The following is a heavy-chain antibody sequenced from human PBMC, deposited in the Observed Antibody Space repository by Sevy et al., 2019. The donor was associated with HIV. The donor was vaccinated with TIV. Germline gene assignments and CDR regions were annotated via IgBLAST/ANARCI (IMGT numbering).Heavy chain of an antibody. Sequence: GGSLRLSCAASGFTFSSYWMSWVRQAPGKGLEWVANIKQDGSEKYYVDSVKGRFTISRDNAKNSLYLQMNSLRAEDTAVYYCARAHINYYDSSETPYYFDYWGQGTLVTVSS. CDR3: ARAHINYYDSSETPYYFDY. J-gene: IGHJ4*02. CDR2: IKQDGSEK. D-gene: IGHD3-22*01. CDR1: GFTFSSYW. V-gene: IGHV3-7*01.